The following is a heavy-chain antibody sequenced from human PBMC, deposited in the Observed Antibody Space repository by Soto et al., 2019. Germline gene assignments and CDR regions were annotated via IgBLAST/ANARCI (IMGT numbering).Heavy chain of an antibody. J-gene: IGHJ6*02. CDR1: GGSFSAYS. CDR2: ITHGGST. CDR3: ARARFDSWSHTYYGLDV. D-gene: IGHD3-3*01. V-gene: IGHV4-34*01. Sequence: ASETLSLTCGVYGGSFSAYSWTWLRQSPGKGLEWIGEITHGGSTDYNPALKSRLVMSVDTSKNQFSLRVTSVTAAGAAVYFCARARFDSWSHTYYGLDVWGQGTTVTVSS.